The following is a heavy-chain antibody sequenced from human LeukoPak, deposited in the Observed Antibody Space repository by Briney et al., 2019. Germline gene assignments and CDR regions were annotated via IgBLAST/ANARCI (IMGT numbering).Heavy chain of an antibody. J-gene: IGHJ4*02. CDR2: INPNSGGT. Sequence: ASVKVSCKASGYTFTVYYIHWVRQAPGQGLEWMGWINPNSGGTNSAQKFQGRVTMTRDTSISTACMELSRLRSDDTAVYYCARAPSFDYWGQGTLVTVSS. V-gene: IGHV1-2*02. CDR1: GYTFTVYY. CDR3: ARAPSFDY.